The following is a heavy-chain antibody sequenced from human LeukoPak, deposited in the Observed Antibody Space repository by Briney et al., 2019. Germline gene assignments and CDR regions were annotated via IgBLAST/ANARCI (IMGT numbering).Heavy chain of an antibody. CDR1: GGSISSYY. Sequence: PSETLSLTCTVSGGSISSYYWGWIRQPPGKGLEWIGYIYYSGSTNYNPSLKSRVTISVDTSKNQFSLKLSSVTAADTAVYYCAREGPYGSGSYYPGWFDPWGQGTLVTVSS. J-gene: IGHJ5*02. V-gene: IGHV4-59*01. CDR2: IYYSGST. CDR3: AREGPYGSGSYYPGWFDP. D-gene: IGHD3-10*01.